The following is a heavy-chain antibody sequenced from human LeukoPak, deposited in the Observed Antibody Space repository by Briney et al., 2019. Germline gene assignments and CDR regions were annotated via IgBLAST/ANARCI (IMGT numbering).Heavy chain of an antibody. CDR3: ARSVARQGKGDY. J-gene: IGHJ4*02. Sequence: ASVKVSCKASGYTFTGYYMHWVRQAPGQGLEWMGWINPNSGGTNYAQKFQGRVTMTRDTSISTAYMELSRLRSDDTAVYYCARSVARQGKGDYWGQGTLVTVSS. CDR1: GYTFTGYY. CDR2: INPNSGGT. D-gene: IGHD5-12*01. V-gene: IGHV1-2*02.